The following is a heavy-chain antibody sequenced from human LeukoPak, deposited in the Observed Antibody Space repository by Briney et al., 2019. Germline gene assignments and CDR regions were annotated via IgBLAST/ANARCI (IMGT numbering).Heavy chain of an antibody. Sequence: ASVKVSCKASGYTFTSYAIHWVRQAPGQRLEWMGWISAGNGNTKYSQNFQGRVTFISNTSATTTFMELSSLRSEDAAVYYCARDPDPTGYCSGGSCWKVGYYGMDVWGQGTTVIVSS. J-gene: IGHJ6*02. CDR2: ISAGNGNT. D-gene: IGHD2-15*01. CDR3: ARDPDPTGYCSGGSCWKVGYYGMDV. V-gene: IGHV1-3*01. CDR1: GYTFTSYA.